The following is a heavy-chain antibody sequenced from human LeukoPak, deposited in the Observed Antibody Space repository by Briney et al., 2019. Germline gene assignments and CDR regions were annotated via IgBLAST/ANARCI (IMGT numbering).Heavy chain of an antibody. CDR2: IHGSGET. CDR1: GGSISTYY. CDR3: ARTVGTSSLGYSDY. D-gene: IGHD6-6*01. V-gene: IGHV4-59*12. Sequence: SETLSLTCTVSGGSISTYYWSWIRQPPGKGLEWIGHIHGSGETNYNPSLKSRVTMSPDTSRNQFSLKVNSVTAADTAVYYCARTVGTSSLGYSDYWGQGTLVTISS. J-gene: IGHJ4*02.